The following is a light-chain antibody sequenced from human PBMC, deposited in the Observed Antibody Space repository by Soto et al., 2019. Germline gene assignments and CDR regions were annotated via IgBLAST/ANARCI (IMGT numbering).Light chain of an antibody. Sequence: QSVLTQPASVSGSPGQSITISCTGTSSDVGAYNYVSWFQQHPGKAPTLIISEVSNRPSGVSNRFSGSKSGNAASLTISGLQAEDQPDYFGFSSTTDWTHVFGTGTKVTVL. CDR1: SSDVGAYNY. V-gene: IGLV2-14*01. CDR3: FSSTTDWTHV. J-gene: IGLJ1*01. CDR2: EVS.